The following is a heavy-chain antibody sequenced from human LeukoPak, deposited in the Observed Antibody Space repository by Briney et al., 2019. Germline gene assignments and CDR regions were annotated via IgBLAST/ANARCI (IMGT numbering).Heavy chain of an antibody. CDR1: GYTLTELS. Sequence: ASVKVSCKVSGYTLTELSMHWVRQAPGKGLEWMGGFDPEDGETIYAQKFQGRVTMTEDTSTDTAYMELSSLRSEDTAVYYCARGPGYCSSTSCSGGIVYWGQGTLVTVSS. CDR3: ARGPGYCSSTSCSGGIVY. D-gene: IGHD2-2*01. V-gene: IGHV1-24*01. J-gene: IGHJ4*02. CDR2: FDPEDGET.